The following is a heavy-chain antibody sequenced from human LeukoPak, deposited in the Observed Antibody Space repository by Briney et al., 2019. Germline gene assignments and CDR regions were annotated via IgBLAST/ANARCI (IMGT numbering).Heavy chain of an antibody. CDR1: GFTFSSYA. CDR3: ARDGAGYYDSSGYEYYYYGMDV. CDR2: ISYDGSNK. V-gene: IGHV3-30-3*01. Sequence: GRSLRLSCAASGFTFSSYAMHWVRQAPGKGLEWVAVISYDGSNKYYADSVKGRFTISRDNSKNTLYLQMNSLRAEDAAVYYCARDGAGYYDSSGYEYYYYGMDVWGQRTTATVSS. J-gene: IGHJ6*02. D-gene: IGHD3-22*01.